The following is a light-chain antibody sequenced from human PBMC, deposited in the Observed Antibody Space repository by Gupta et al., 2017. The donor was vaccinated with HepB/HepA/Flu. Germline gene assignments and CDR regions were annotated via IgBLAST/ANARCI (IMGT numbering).Light chain of an antibody. CDR3: QAWDSSTVV. Sequence: SYELTQPPSVSVSPGQTASITCSGDKLGDKYACWYQQKPGQSPVLVIYQDSKRPSGIPERSSGSNSGNIATLTISGTQAMDEADYYCQAWDSSTVVFGGGTKLTVL. J-gene: IGLJ2*01. CDR1: KLGDKY. CDR2: QDS. V-gene: IGLV3-1*01.